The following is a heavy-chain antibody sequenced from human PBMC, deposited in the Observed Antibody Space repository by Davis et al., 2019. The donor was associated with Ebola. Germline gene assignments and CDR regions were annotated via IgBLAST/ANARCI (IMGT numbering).Heavy chain of an antibody. D-gene: IGHD6-13*01. J-gene: IGHJ4*02. Sequence: AASVKVSCKASGGTFSTYTISWVRQAPGQGLEWMGRIIPMLGIPNYAQKFQGRVTIPADKSTSTAYMEVRSLKSEDTAVYYCARDWGAAAGNDYWGQGTLVTVSS. CDR1: GGTFSTYT. CDR2: IIPMLGIP. V-gene: IGHV1-69*04. CDR3: ARDWGAAAGNDY.